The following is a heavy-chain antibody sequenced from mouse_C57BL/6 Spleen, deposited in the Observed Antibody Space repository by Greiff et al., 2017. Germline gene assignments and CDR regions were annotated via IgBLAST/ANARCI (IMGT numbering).Heavy chain of an antibody. CDR1: GYTFTSYW. J-gene: IGHJ4*01. Sequence: VQLQQPGAELVRPGSSVKLSCKASGYTFTSYWMHWVKQRPIQGLEWIGNIDPSDSETHSNQKFKDKATLTVDKSSSTAYMQLSSLTSEDSAVYYCARWDNAMDYWGQGTSVTVSS. V-gene: IGHV1-52*01. D-gene: IGHD3-3*01. CDR3: ARWDNAMDY. CDR2: IDPSDSET.